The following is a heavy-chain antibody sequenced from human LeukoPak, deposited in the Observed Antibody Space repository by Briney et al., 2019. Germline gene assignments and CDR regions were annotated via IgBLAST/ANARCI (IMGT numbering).Heavy chain of an antibody. CDR1: GFTFDDYS. V-gene: IGHV3-49*04. J-gene: IGHJ5*02. CDR2: IKSKASGGTT. D-gene: IGHD6-19*01. Sequence: GGSLRLSCTASGFTFDDYSVSWVRQTPGKGLGWVGFIKSKASGGTTEYAASVKGRFTISRDDSKTIAYLQMNSLKTEDTAVYHCTRDGSGWNYNWFDPWGQGTLVTVSS. CDR3: TRDGSGWNYNWFDP.